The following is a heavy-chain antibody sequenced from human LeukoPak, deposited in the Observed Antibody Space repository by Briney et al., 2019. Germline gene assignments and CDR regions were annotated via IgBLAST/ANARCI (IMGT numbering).Heavy chain of an antibody. V-gene: IGHV3-43*02. Sequence: GGSLRLSCAASGLNLDAYAMHWVRQPPGKGLEWVSLISGDGTITYYADSVKGRFTISRDNSKNSLFLEMNSLRSEDTALYYCAKDTPLFYHYYGIDVWGQGTTVTVSS. CDR1: GLNLDAYA. CDR2: ISGDGTIT. CDR3: AKDTPLFYHYYGIDV. J-gene: IGHJ6*02.